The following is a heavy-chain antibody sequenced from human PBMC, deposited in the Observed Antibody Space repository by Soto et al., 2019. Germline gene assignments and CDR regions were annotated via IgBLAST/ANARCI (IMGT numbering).Heavy chain of an antibody. CDR3: VRVTYYRRGPVYF. D-gene: IGHD2-8*01. Sequence: SQTLSLTCAISGDSFSNTVAAWTWIRQSPSRGLECLGRTYYRSKWYNDYAISVRGRITINPDTSKNQFSLQLNSVTPEDSAVYYFVRVTYYRRGPVYFWGQGSKVPGSS. CDR1: GDSFSNTVAA. V-gene: IGHV6-1*01. CDR2: TYYRSKWYN. J-gene: IGHJ6*02.